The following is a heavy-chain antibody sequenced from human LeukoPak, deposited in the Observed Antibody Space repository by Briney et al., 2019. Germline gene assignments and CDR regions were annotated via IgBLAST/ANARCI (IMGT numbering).Heavy chain of an antibody. Sequence: GGSLRLSCAASGSTFSNYWMSWVRQAPGKGLEWVANIDQDGSVKYYVDSVKGRFTISRDNAKNSLYLQMNSLRAEDTAVYYCARDLSSLAPSFDNWGQGTLVTVSS. D-gene: IGHD6-19*01. CDR3: ARDLSSLAPSFDN. J-gene: IGHJ4*02. CDR1: GSTFSNYW. V-gene: IGHV3-7*04. CDR2: IDQDGSVK.